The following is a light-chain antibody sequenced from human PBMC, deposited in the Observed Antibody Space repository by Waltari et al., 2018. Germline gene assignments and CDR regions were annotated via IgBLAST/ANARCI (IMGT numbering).Light chain of an antibody. J-gene: IGKJ1*01. Sequence: DIQMTQSPSSLSASVGDRVTITCRASQSISHYLNWYQQKPLKAPKLLMFAASGLQSGVPSRFRGIGSGTDFTLTINNLQPEDFATYYCQQSYSSPWTFGQGTRVEIK. CDR2: AAS. CDR3: QQSYSSPWT. V-gene: IGKV1-39*01. CDR1: QSISHY.